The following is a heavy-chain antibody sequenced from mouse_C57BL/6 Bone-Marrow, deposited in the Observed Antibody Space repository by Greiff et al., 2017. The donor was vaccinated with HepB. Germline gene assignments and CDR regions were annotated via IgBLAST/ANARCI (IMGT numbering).Heavy chain of an antibody. CDR2: IDPSDSYT. J-gene: IGHJ4*01. CDR1: GYTFTSYW. V-gene: IGHV1-50*01. CDR3: ARYVDYYAMDY. Sequence: QVQLQQPGAELVKPGASVKLSCKASGYTFTSYWMQWVKQRPGQGLEWIGEIDPSDSYTNYNQKFKGKATLTVDTSSSTASMQLSSLTSEDSAVYYCARYVDYYAMDYWGQGTSVTVSS.